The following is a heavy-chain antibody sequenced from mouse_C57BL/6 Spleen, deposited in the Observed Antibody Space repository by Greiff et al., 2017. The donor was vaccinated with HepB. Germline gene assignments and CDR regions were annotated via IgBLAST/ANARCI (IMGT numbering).Heavy chain of an antibody. CDR2: IYPGDGDT. CDR3: ARHGPYFDY. V-gene: IGHV1-80*01. J-gene: IGHJ2*01. CDR1: GYAFSSSW. Sequence: QVQLQHSGAELVKPGASVKISCKASGYAFSSSWMNWVKQRPGKGLEWIGQIYPGDGDTNYNGKFKGKATLTADKSSSTAYMQLSSLTSEDSAVYFCARHGPYFDYWGQGTTLTVSS.